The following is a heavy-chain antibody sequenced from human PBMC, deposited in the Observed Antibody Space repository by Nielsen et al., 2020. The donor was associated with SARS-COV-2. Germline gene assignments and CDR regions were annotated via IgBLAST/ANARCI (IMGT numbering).Heavy chain of an antibody. CDR1: GFTVSSYS. Sequence: GESLKISCAASGFTVSSYSMNWVRQAPGKGLEWVSYISSSSSTIYYADSVKGRFTISRDNAKNSLYLQMNSLRDEDTAVYYCARISRIVVVVAATRWDAFDIWGQGTMVTVS. CDR2: ISSSSSTI. CDR3: ARISRIVVVVAATRWDAFDI. D-gene: IGHD2-15*01. J-gene: IGHJ3*02. V-gene: IGHV3-48*02.